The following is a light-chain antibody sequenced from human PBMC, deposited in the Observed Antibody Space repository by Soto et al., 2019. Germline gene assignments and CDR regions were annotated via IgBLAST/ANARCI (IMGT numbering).Light chain of an antibody. J-gene: IGKJ2*01. CDR1: QDISIY. CDR3: LQHRSFPRT. V-gene: IGKV1-17*03. CDR2: AAS. Sequence: DLQMTQSPSAMSASVGDRVTITCRASQDISIYLAWFQQKPGEVPKRLIYAASSLQRGVPSRFSGAGSGTEFTLTISSLQPEDFATYYCLQHRSFPRTFGQGTKLEIK.